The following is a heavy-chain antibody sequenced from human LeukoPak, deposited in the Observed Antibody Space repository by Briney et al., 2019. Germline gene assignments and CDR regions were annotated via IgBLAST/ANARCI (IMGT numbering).Heavy chain of an antibody. Sequence: PGGFLRLSCTVSGFNFRNAWMCWVRQAPGKGLEWVSYISSSSSTIYYADSVKGRFTISRDNAKNSLYLQMNSLRAEDTAVYYCARDSNGLRFLEWNRPYYYYYYGMDVWGQGTTVTVSS. D-gene: IGHD3-3*01. CDR1: GFNFRNAW. CDR2: ISSSSSTI. V-gene: IGHV3-48*01. J-gene: IGHJ6*02. CDR3: ARDSNGLRFLEWNRPYYYYYYGMDV.